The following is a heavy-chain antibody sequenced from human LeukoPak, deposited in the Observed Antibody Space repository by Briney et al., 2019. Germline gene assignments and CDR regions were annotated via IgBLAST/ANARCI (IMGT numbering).Heavy chain of an antibody. J-gene: IGHJ4*02. V-gene: IGHV4-4*07. CDR2: IYTSGST. CDR1: GGSISSYY. CDR3: ARGPRWLQSFDY. Sequence: SGTLSLTCTVSGGSISSYYWSWIRQPAGKGLEWIGRIYTSGSTNYNPSLKSRVTISVDTSKNQFSLKLSSVTAADTAVYYCARGPRWLQSFDYWGQGTLVTVSS. D-gene: IGHD5-24*01.